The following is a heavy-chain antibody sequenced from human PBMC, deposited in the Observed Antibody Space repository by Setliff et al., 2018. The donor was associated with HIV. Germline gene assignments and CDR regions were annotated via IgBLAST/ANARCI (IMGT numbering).Heavy chain of an antibody. Sequence: ASVKVSCKASGYTFTSYGISWVRQAPGQGLEWMAWMNPNSGNTGYTQKFQGRVTITRNTSITTAYMELSSLRSEETAVYYCARSRLGSWFDPWGQGTLVTVSS. CDR2: MNPNSGNT. V-gene: IGHV1-8*03. CDR1: GYTFTSYG. CDR3: ARSRLGSWFDP. D-gene: IGHD7-27*01. J-gene: IGHJ5*02.